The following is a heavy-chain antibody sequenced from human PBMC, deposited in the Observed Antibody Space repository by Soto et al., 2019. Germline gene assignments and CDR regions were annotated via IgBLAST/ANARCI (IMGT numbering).Heavy chain of an antibody. D-gene: IGHD4-17*01. CDR1: GGSISSGGYY. CDR3: ARAVYGDYYMLVGMDV. Sequence: QVQLQESGPGLVKPSQTLSLTCTVSGGSISSGGYYWSWIRQHPGKGLEWIGYIYYSGSTYYNPSLKSRVTISVDTSKNQFSLKLSSVTAADTAVYYCARAVYGDYYMLVGMDVWGQGTTVTVSS. V-gene: IGHV4-31*03. J-gene: IGHJ6*02. CDR2: IYYSGST.